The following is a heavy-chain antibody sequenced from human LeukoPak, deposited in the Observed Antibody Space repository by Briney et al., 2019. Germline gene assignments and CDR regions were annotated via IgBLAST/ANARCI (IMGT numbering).Heavy chain of an antibody. CDR3: ARGEKQGSGGFLLDY. CDR2: INPSGGST. CDR1: GYTFTSYY. D-gene: IGHD3-10*01. J-gene: IGHJ4*02. V-gene: IGHV1-46*01. Sequence: GASVKVSCKASGYTFTSYYMHWVRQAPGQGLEWMGIINPSGGSTSYAQKFQGRVTMTRGTSTSTVYMELSSLRSEDTAVYYCARGEKQGSGGFLLDYWGQGTLVTVSS.